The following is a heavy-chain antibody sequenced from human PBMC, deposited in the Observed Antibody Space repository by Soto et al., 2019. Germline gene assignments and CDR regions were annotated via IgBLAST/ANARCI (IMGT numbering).Heavy chain of an antibody. Sequence: SETLSLTCAVSGGSVRSNNWWFWVRQPPGKGLEWIGEIHHRESTNLNPSLKSRVTISVDRSKNEFSLKVKSVTAADTAVYYCGCRVEDISYDYYGMDVWGQGTTVTVSS. J-gene: IGHJ6*02. CDR3: GCRVEDISYDYYGMDV. V-gene: IGHV4-4*02. CDR2: IHHREST. CDR1: GGSVRSNNW. D-gene: IGHD2-15*01.